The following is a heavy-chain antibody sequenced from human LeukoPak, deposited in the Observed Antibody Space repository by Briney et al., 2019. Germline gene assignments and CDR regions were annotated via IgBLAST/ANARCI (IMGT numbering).Heavy chain of an antibody. J-gene: IGHJ4*02. V-gene: IGHV3-53*01. CDR2: IYSDNT. CDR1: GFTVSSNS. D-gene: IGHD6-6*01. CDR3: ARGRDSSSSYPGY. Sequence: PGGSLRLSCTVSGFTVSSNSMSWVRQAPGKGLEWVPFIYSDNTHYSDSVKGRFTISRDNVKNSLYLQMNSLRAEDTAVYYCARGRDSSSSYPGYWGQGTLVTVSS.